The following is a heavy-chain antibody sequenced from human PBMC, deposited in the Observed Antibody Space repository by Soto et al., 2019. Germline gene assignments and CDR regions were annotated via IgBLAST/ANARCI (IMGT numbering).Heavy chain of an antibody. D-gene: IGHD2-8*01. CDR3: AKVGIYCTNGVCRGY. J-gene: IGHJ4*02. V-gene: IGHV3-23*01. Sequence: EVQLLESGGGLVQPGGSLRLSCAASGFTFSSYAMSWVRQAPGKGLEWVSGISGSGGSTYYADSVKGWFTISRDNSKNTLFVQMNSLRVEDTAVYYCAKVGIYCTNGVCRGYWGQGTLVTVSS. CDR1: GFTFSSYA. CDR2: ISGSGGST.